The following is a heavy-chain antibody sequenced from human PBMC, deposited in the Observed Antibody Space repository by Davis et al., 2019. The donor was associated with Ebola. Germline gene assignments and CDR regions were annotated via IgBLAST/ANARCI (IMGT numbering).Heavy chain of an antibody. V-gene: IGHV4-34*01. CDR1: GGSFSSFY. CDR3: ARDNGSGSPFDY. CDR2: INHSGRS. J-gene: IGHJ4*02. D-gene: IGHD1-26*01. Sequence: PSETLSLTCAVYGGSFSSFYWSWIRQPPGKGLEWIGEINHSGRSNNNPSLKSRVTISVDTSKNQFSLKLNSVTAADTAVYYCARDNGSGSPFDYWGQGTLVTVSS.